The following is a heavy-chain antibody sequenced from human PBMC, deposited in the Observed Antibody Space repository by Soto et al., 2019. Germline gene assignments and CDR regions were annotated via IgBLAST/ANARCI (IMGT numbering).Heavy chain of an antibody. D-gene: IGHD7-27*01. Sequence: VQLQESGPGLVKPSGTLTVTCTVSGASISSSSWWSWVRQPPGKGLEWIGEVYHSGDTNYNPSLKSRVTLSVDKSKNQLSLNPTSVTAADTAVYYCARDLGWFDPWGQGTLVTVSS. J-gene: IGHJ5*02. V-gene: IGHV4-4*02. CDR2: VYHSGDT. CDR1: GASISSSSW. CDR3: ARDLGWFDP.